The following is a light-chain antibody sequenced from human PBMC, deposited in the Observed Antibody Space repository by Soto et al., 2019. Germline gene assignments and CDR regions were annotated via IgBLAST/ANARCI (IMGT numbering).Light chain of an antibody. CDR3: QQYNSYSEA. CDR2: KAS. V-gene: IGKV1-5*03. Sequence: GDRVTFTCRASQSVNTWLAWYQQKPGKAPKLLIYKASNLEGGVPLRFSGSGSGTEFTLTIGSLQPDDFATYYCQQYNSYSEAFGQGTKVDNK. CDR1: QSVNTW. J-gene: IGKJ1*01.